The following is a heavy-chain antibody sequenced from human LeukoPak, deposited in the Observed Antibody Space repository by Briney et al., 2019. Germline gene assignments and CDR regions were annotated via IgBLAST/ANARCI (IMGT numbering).Heavy chain of an antibody. CDR1: GFTFSSSA. V-gene: IGHV3-23*01. CDR2: ISNNGGYT. J-gene: IGHJ4*02. Sequence: GGSLRLSCAASGFTFSSSAMSWVRQAPGKGLEWVSAISNNGGYTYYADSVQGRFTISRDNSKSTLCLQMNSLRAEDTAVYYCAKPYSSAWAYYFDYWGQGTLVTVSS. D-gene: IGHD6-19*01. CDR3: AKPYSSAWAYYFDY.